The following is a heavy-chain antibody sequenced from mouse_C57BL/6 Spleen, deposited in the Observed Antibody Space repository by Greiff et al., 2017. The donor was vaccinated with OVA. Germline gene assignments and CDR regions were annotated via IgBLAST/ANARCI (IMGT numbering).Heavy chain of an antibody. CDR1: GFTFSSYA. J-gene: IGHJ1*03. V-gene: IGHV5-9-1*02. Sequence: DVMLVESGEGLVKPGGSLKLSCAASGFTFSSYAMSWVRQTPEKRLEWVAYISSGGDYIYYADTVKGRFTISRDNARNTLYLQMSSLKSEDTAMYYCTREGVTGNFDVWGTGTTVTVSS. CDR3: TREGVTGNFDV. CDR2: ISSGGDYI. D-gene: IGHD4-1*01.